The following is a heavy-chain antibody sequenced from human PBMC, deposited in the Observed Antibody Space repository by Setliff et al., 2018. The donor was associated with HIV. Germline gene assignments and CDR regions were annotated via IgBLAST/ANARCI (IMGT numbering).Heavy chain of an antibody. CDR1: GASMSSYF. Sequence: SETLSLTCTVSGASMSSYFWSWVRQTPGKGLEWIGYVLSSGSATYNPSLKSRVAMSVDTSKNQFSLSLASPTAADTAVYYCARWGEPALKAFDVWGRGTMVTVSS. D-gene: IGHD3-16*01. V-gene: IGHV4-59*08. J-gene: IGHJ3*01. CDR2: VLSSGSA. CDR3: ARWGEPALKAFDV.